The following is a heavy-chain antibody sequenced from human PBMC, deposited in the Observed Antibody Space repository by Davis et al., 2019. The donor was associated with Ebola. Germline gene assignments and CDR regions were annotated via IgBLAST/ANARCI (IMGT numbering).Heavy chain of an antibody. D-gene: IGHD3-10*01. CDR2: IYPGDSDT. V-gene: IGHV5-51*01. CDR3: ARPKVGATMVRGVPGAFDI. CDR1: GYSFTFYW. Sequence: GESLKISCKGSGYSFTFYWIGWVRQMPGKGLEWMGIIYPGDSDTRYSPSFQGQVTISADKSISTAYLQWSSLKASDTAMYYCARPKVGATMVRGVPGAFDIWGQGTMVTVSS. J-gene: IGHJ3*02.